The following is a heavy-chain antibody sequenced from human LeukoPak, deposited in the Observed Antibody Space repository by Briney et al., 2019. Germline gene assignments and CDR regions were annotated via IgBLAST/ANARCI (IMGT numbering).Heavy chain of an antibody. CDR1: GFTFSSYE. CDR2: ISGSGTVT. J-gene: IGHJ4*02. V-gene: IGHV3-48*03. Sequence: GGSLRLSCAASGFTFSSYEMNWVRQAPGKGLEWISYISGSGTVTHYADSVKGRFTISRDNAKNSLYLQMNSLRAEDTAVYYCAYTVTTGYWGQGTLVTVSS. D-gene: IGHD4-11*01. CDR3: AYTVTTGY.